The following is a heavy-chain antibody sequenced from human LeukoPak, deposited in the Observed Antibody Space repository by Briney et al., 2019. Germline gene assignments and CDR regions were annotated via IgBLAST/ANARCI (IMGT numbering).Heavy chain of an antibody. V-gene: IGHV4-59*02. D-gene: IGHD6-6*01. J-gene: IGHJ3*02. CDR3: ATGSRSSTSDAFDI. CDR1: GGSVTSYY. CDR2: IYYSGTT. Sequence: SETLSLTCTVSGGSVTSYYWTWFRQPPWKGLESIGFIYYSGTTDYNPSLKSRVTMSVDTSTNQVSLELISVTAVDTAVYYCATGSRSSTSDAFDIWGQGTLVAVSS.